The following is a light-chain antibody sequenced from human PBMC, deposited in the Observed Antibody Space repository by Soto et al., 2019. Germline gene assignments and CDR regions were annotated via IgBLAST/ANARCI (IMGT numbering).Light chain of an antibody. CDR1: QSISSN. CDR2: DAF. CDR3: QQRTNWPLT. V-gene: IGKV3-11*01. Sequence: EIVMTQSPATLSVSPGERATLSCRASQSISSNLAWYQQKPGQAPRLLIYDAFNRATGIPARFSGSGSGTDFTLTISSLEPEDFAVYYCQQRTNWPLTFGGGTKVDIK. J-gene: IGKJ4*01.